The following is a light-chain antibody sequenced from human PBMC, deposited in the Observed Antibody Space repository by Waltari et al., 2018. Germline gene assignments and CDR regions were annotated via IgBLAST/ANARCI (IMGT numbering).Light chain of an antibody. CDR3: QQSYSMFALT. J-gene: IGKJ4*01. Sequence: DIQMTQSPSSLSSSVGHRVTIPCRASQSIATYLSWYQQKPGKAPKFLIYAASGLQSGVPSRFSGSGSGTDFTLTISSLQPEDFATYYCQQSYSMFALTFGGGTRVE. CDR2: AAS. V-gene: IGKV1-39*01. CDR1: QSIATY.